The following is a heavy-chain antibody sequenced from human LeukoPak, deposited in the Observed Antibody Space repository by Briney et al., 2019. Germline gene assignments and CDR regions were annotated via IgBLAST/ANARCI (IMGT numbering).Heavy chain of an antibody. CDR1: GEPFSGYY. CDR3: ARGPTTIFGIYMDV. D-gene: IGHD3-3*01. V-gene: IGHV4-34*01. J-gene: IGHJ6*03. CDR2: INHSETI. Sequence: WETLSLTCVVHGEPFSGYYWSWVRQPPGKGLDWIGEINHSETISYNPSLRRRVRISVDTSKNQLSLKMNSVTAADTAVYYCARGPTTIFGIYMDVWGGGTTVTVSS.